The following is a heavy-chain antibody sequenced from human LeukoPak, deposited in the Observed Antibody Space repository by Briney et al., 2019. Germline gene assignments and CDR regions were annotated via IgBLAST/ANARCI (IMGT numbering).Heavy chain of an antibody. CDR3: ARAPGGYDSVYYFDY. CDR1: GFTFSIYG. D-gene: IGHD5-12*01. CDR2: ISDDEDKK. Sequence: PGRSLRLSCAASGFTFSIYGMHWVRQAPGKGLEWVALISDDEDKKYYLESVKGRFTISRDISKNTLYLQMNRLRPEDTAVYYCARAPGGYDSVYYFDYWGQGTLVTVSS. J-gene: IGHJ4*02. V-gene: IGHV3-30*03.